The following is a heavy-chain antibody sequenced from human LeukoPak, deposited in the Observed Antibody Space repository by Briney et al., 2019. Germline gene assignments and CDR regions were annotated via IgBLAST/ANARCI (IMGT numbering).Heavy chain of an antibody. V-gene: IGHV1-2*02. CDR2: INPNSGGT. CDR3: ARGGSICSSTSCYRPFDY. D-gene: IGHD2-2*01. CDR1: GYTFTGYY. J-gene: IGHJ4*02. Sequence: ASVKVSCKASGYTFTGYYMHWVRQAPGQGLEWMGWINPNSGGTNYAQKFQGRVTMTRDTSISTAYMELRSLRSDDTAVYYCARGGSICSSTSCYRPFDYWGQGTLVTVSS.